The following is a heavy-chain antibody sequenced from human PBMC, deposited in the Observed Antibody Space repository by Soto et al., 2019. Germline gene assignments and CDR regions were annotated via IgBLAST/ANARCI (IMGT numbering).Heavy chain of an antibody. CDR2: ITPALHLT. CDR3: AWMKMARLDH. CDR1: GVSFNSYG. J-gene: IGHJ4*02. D-gene: IGHD2-2*03. V-gene: IGHV1-69*09. Sequence: QVQLQQSGAEVKRPGSSVKVSCKASGVSFNSYGFAWVRQAPGQGLEWLGKITPALHLTNYAQSFQGRVTITADTSTSTLYLELTSLTSKDTAVYYCAWMKMARLDHCGQGTLVTVSS.